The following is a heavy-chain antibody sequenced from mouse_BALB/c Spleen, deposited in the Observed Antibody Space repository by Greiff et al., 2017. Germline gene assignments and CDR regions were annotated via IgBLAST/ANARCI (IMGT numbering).Heavy chain of an antibody. CDR1: GYAFSSYW. J-gene: IGHJ3*01. D-gene: IGHD1-1*01. Sequence: VQLQQSGAELVRPGSSVKISCKASGYAFSSYWMNWVEQRPGQGLEWIGQIYPGDGATNYNGKFKGKATLTADKSSSTAYMQLSSLTSADSAVYFFARRGITTVEFAYWGQGTLVTVSA. CDR2: IYPGDGAT. V-gene: IGHV1-80*01. CDR3: ARRGITTVEFAY.